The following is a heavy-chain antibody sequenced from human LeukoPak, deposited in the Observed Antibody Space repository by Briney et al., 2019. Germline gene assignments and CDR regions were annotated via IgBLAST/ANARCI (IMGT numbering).Heavy chain of an antibody. CDR3: AREAYCGGDCYSGFDY. V-gene: IGHV4-39*07. CDR1: GVSISSSRYY. CDR2: INHSGST. J-gene: IGHJ4*02. D-gene: IGHD2-21*02. Sequence: SETLSLTCTVSGVSISSSRYYWGWLRQPPGKGLEWFGEINHSGSTNYNPSLKSRVTISVDTSKNRFSLKLSSVTAADPAVYYCAREAYCGGDCYSGFDYWGQGTLVTVSS.